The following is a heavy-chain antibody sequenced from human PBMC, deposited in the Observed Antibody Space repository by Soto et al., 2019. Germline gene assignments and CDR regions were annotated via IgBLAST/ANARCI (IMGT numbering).Heavy chain of an antibody. CDR2: ISSSGAFT. CDR3: AKDYYGSGSYYLPPTRQYNWFDP. Sequence: TGGSLRLSCAVSGFTFNSNDMTWVRQAPGKGLEWVSTISSSGAFTYHADSVRGRLTISRDNSKNTVYLQMNSLRAEDTAVYYCAKDYYGSGSYYLPPTRQYNWFDPWGQGTLVTVSS. D-gene: IGHD3-10*01. J-gene: IGHJ5*02. V-gene: IGHV3-23*01. CDR1: GFTFNSND.